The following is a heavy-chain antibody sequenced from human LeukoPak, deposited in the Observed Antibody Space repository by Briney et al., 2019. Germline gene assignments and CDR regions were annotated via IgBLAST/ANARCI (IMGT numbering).Heavy chain of an antibody. V-gene: IGHV4-34*01. D-gene: IGHD6-13*01. CDR1: GGSFSGYY. CDR3: ARVPGYSSMTNWFDP. CDR2: INHSGST. Sequence: SETLSLTCAVYGGSFSGYYWSWSRQPPGKGLEWIGEINHSGSTNYNPSLKSRVTISVDTSKNQFSLKLSSVTAADTAVYYCARVPGYSSMTNWFDPWGQGTLVTVSS. J-gene: IGHJ5*02.